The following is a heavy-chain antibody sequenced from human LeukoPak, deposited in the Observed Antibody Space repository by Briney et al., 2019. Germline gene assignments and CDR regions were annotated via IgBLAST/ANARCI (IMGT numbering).Heavy chain of an antibody. J-gene: IGHJ4*02. D-gene: IGHD2-2*01. Sequence: GGSLRLSCVASGFTFSSFGMHWVRQAPGKGLEWGGVISYDGRSTYYADSVKGRFTISRDNSKNTLYLQMNSLRAEDTAVYYSAKDQMYCSGTSCEAYSFDYWGQGTLVTVSS. CDR3: AKDQMYCSGTSCEAYSFDY. V-gene: IGHV3-30*18. CDR2: ISYDGRST. CDR1: GFTFSSFG.